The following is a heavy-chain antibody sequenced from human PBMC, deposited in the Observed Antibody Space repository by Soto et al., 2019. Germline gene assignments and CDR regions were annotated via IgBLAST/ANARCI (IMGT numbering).Heavy chain of an antibody. Sequence: QITLKESGPTLVKPTQTLTLTCTFSGFSLTTSGVGVGWIRRPPGKALEWLALIYWDDDKRYSPSLKSRLTITKETSKNQVVLTMTNMDPVDTATYYCAHRLEIAVTGTLDYWGQGTLFTVSS. V-gene: IGHV2-5*02. CDR2: IYWDDDK. D-gene: IGHD1-1*01. CDR3: AHRLEIAVTGTLDY. J-gene: IGHJ4*02. CDR1: GFSLTTSGVG.